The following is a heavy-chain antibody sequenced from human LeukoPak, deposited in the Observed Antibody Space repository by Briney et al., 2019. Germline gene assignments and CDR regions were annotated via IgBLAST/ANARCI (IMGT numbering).Heavy chain of an antibody. CDR1: GYTFTGYY. V-gene: IGHV1-2*06. CDR2: INPNSGGT. Sequence: ASVKVSCKASGYTFTGYYMHWVRQAPGQGLEWKGRINPNSGGTNYAQKFQGRVTMTRDTSISTAYMELSRLRSDDTAVYYCARALTDYDFWSGQTYYFDYWGQGTLVTVSS. J-gene: IGHJ4*02. CDR3: ARALTDYDFWSGQTYYFDY. D-gene: IGHD3-3*01.